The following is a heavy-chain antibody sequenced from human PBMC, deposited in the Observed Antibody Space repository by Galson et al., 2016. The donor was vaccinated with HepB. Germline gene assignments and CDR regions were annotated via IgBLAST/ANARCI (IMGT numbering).Heavy chain of an antibody. CDR2: FDLEDGET. V-gene: IGHV1-24*01. Sequence: SVKVSCKVSGYTLTELSMHWVRQAPGKGLEWMGGFDLEDGETIYAQKFQGRVTMTEDTSTDTAYMELSSLRSEDTAVYYCATGRGYCSSTSCYWGGMDVWGQGTTVTVSS. CDR3: ATGRGYCSSTSCYWGGMDV. J-gene: IGHJ6*02. D-gene: IGHD2-2*03. CDR1: GYTLTELS.